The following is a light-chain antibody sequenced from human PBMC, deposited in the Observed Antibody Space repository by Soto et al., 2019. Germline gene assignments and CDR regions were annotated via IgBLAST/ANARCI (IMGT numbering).Light chain of an antibody. V-gene: IGKV1-5*01. CDR2: GAS. J-gene: IGKJ1*01. CDR1: QSIRHY. Sequence: DIHMTQSPPTLSASVGDRVTITCRASQSIRHYLAWYQQMPGKAPKLLIYGASTLQSGVPSRFSGSGSGTEFTLTISSLQPDDFGTYFCQHHNSYSQTFGQGTRWIS. CDR3: QHHNSYSQT.